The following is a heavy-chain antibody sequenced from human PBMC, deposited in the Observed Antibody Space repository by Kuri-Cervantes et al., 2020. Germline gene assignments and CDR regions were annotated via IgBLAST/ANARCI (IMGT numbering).Heavy chain of an antibody. V-gene: IGHV1-8*02. J-gene: IGHJ4*02. Sequence: ASVKVSCKASGYTFTNYDINWVRQATGQGLEWMGWMNPNSGNTDYAQRFQGRVTMTRNTSISTAYMELSSLRSEDTAVYYCAREGRAVRPFSWLVDYWGQGTLVTVSS. CDR3: AREGRAVRPFSWLVDY. D-gene: IGHD6-6*01. CDR1: GYTFTNYD. CDR2: MNPNSGNT.